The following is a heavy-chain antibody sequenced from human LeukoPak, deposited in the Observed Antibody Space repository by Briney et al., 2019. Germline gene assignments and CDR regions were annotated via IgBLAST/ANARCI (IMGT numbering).Heavy chain of an antibody. V-gene: IGHV3-53*01. Sequence: GGSLRLSCAASGFTVSSNYMSWVRQAPGKGLEWVSVIYSGGSTYYADSVKGRFTISRDNSENTLYLQMNSLRAEDTAVYYCARDADSSGYYYYMDVWGKGTTVTASS. CDR1: GFTVSSNY. J-gene: IGHJ6*03. CDR3: ARDADSSGYYYYMDV. D-gene: IGHD3-22*01. CDR2: IYSGGST.